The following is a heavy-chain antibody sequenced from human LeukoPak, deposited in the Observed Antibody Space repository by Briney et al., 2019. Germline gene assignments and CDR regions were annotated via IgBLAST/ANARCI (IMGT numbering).Heavy chain of an antibody. J-gene: IGHJ4*02. V-gene: IGHV3-30-3*01. CDR2: IQYDGSEK. CDR1: GFIFSSHA. CDR3: AKDLTGAYCSDY. D-gene: IGHD3-9*01. Sequence: GGSLRLSCAASGFIFSSHAMHWVRLAPGKGLEWVAVIQYDGSEKRYADSVKGRFTVSRDNSKNTLYLQMDSLTAEDTAVYHCAKDLTGAYCSDYWGQGTLVTVSS.